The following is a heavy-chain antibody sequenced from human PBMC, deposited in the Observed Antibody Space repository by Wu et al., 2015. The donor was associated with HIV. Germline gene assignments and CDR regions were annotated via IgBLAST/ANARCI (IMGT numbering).Heavy chain of an antibody. CDR1: GGTFSSYA. J-gene: IGHJ6*03. D-gene: IGHD5/OR15-5a*01. V-gene: IGHV1-69*12. CDR3: ARGTRARQTRVSYYYYMDV. CDR2: IIPIFGTA. Sequence: QVQLVQSGAEVKKPGSSVKVSCKASGGTFSSYAISWVRQAPGQGLEWMGGIIPIFGTANYAQKFQGRVTITADESTSTAYMELSSLRSEDTAVYYCARGTRARQTRVSYYYYMDVWGKGTTVTVSS.